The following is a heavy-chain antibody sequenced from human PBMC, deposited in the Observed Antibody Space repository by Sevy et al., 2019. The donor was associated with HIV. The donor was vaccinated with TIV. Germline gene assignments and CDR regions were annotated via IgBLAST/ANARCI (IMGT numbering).Heavy chain of an antibody. CDR1: GGSFSGYY. J-gene: IGHJ3*02. D-gene: IGHD3-16*02. V-gene: IGHV4-34*01. Sequence: SETLSLTCAVYGGSFSGYYWSWIRQPPGKGLEWIGEINHSGSTNYNPSLKSRVTISVDTSKNQFSLKLSSVTAADTAVYYCAGVRVYIWGSYRRDAFDIWGQGTMVTVSS. CDR3: AGVRVYIWGSYRRDAFDI. CDR2: INHSGST.